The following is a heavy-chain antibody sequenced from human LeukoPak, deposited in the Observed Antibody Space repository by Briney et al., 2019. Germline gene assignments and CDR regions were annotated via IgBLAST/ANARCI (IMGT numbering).Heavy chain of an antibody. J-gene: IGHJ4*02. CDR3: AKWKIVVVTATSFDY. D-gene: IGHD2-21*02. Sequence: GGSLRLSCAASGSTFSSYAMSWVRQAPVQGLESVSAISGSGGSTYYADSVKGRFTISRDNSKNTLYLQMNSLRAEDTAVYYCAKWKIVVVTATSFDYWGQGTLVTVSS. CDR2: ISGSGGST. V-gene: IGHV3-23*01. CDR1: GSTFSSYA.